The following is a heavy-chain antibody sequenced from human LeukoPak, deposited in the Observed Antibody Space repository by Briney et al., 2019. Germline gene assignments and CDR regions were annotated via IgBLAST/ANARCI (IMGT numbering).Heavy chain of an antibody. CDR2: ISSSSSYI. J-gene: IGHJ4*02. CDR1: GFTFSSYS. Sequence: GSLRLSCAASGFTFSSYSMNWVRQAPGKGLEWVSSISSSSSYIYYADSVKGRFTISRDNAKNSLYLQMNSLRAEDTAVYYCARDSNGGGSFDYWGQGTLVTVSS. D-gene: IGHD4-23*01. V-gene: IGHV3-21*01. CDR3: ARDSNGGGSFDY.